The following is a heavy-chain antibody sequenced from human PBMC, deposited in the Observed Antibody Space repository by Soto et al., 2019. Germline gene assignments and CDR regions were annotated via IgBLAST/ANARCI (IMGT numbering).Heavy chain of an antibody. J-gene: IGHJ5*02. V-gene: IGHV4-38-2*01. CDR1: GYSISSGYY. CDR3: ARGAATVTPGWFDP. D-gene: IGHD4-17*01. Sequence: SETLSLTCAVSGYSISSGYYWGWIRQPPGKGLEWISSIYHSGSTYYNPSRKRRVTISVDTYKNKFSLKLSSVTAAETAVYYCARGAATVTPGWFDPWGQGTTVTVSS. CDR2: IYHSGST.